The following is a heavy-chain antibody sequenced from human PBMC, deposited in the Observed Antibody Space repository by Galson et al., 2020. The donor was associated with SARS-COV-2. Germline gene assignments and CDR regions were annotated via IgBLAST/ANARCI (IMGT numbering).Heavy chain of an antibody. CDR2: MNPTSGNT. Sequence: ASVKVSCKASGYTFTNYDISWVRQATGQGLEYMGWMNPTSGNTAYAQKFEGRVTMTRSPSIGTAYMELSGLRSEDTAVYYCARVPREHDYIWGSFRFDYWGQGTLLTVSS. CDR1: GYTFTNYD. J-gene: IGHJ4*02. CDR3: ARVPREHDYIWGSFRFDY. V-gene: IGHV1-8*01. D-gene: IGHD3-16*02.